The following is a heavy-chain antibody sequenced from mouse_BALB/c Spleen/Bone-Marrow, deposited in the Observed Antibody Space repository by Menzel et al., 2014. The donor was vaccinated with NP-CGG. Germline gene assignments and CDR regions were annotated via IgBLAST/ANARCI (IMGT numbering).Heavy chain of an antibody. Sequence: EVHLVESGGDLVKSGGSLKLSCAASGFTFSTYGMSWVRQTPDKRLEWVATISSGGDYTYYPDSVKGRFTISRDNAKNTLYLQMSSLKSEDTAMYYCASQTGTWFAYWGQGTLVTVSA. CDR1: GFTFSTYG. CDR2: ISSGGDYT. D-gene: IGHD4-1*01. CDR3: ASQTGTWFAY. J-gene: IGHJ3*01. V-gene: IGHV5-6*01.